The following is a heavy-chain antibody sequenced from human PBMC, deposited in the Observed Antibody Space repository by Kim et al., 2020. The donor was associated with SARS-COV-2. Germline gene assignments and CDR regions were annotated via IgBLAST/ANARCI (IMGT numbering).Heavy chain of an antibody. Sequence: ASVKVSCKASGYTFTGYYMHWVRQAPGQGLEWMGWINPNSGGTNYAQKFQGRVTMTRDTSISTAYMELSRLRSDDTAVYYCARDYRPAGYYYDSSGYYNYWGQGTLVTVSS. D-gene: IGHD3-22*01. CDR3: ARDYRPAGYYYDSSGYYNY. CDR2: INPNSGGT. CDR1: GYTFTGYY. J-gene: IGHJ4*02. V-gene: IGHV1-2*02.